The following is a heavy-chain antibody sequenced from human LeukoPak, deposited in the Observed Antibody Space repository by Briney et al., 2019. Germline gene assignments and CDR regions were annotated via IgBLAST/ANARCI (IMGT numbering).Heavy chain of an antibody. D-gene: IGHD6-13*01. CDR3: AKEYIAAAGTHFDY. CDR2: IWYDGSNK. V-gene: IGHV3-33*06. CDR1: GFTFSSYG. Sequence: GGSLRLSCAASGFTFSSYGMHWVRQAPGKGLEWVAVIWYDGSNKYYADSVKGRFTISRDNSKNTLYLQMNSLRAEDTAVYYCAKEYIAAAGTHFDYWGQGTLVTVSS. J-gene: IGHJ4*02.